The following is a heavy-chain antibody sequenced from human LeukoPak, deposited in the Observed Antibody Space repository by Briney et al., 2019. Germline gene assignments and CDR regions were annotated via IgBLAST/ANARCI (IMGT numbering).Heavy chain of an antibody. Sequence: ASVKVSCKASGYTFTSYDINWVRQATGQGLEWMGWMSPNSDNTGYAQKFQGRATFTRDTSISTAYVELRSLTSEDTAVYYCARDYGGSSGWFDPWGQGTLVTVSS. J-gene: IGHJ5*02. D-gene: IGHD4-23*01. CDR3: ARDYGGSSGWFDP. CDR2: MSPNSDNT. CDR1: GYTFTSYD. V-gene: IGHV1-8*01.